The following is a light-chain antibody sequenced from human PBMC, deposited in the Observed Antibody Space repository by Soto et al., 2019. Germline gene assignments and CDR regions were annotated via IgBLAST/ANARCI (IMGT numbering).Light chain of an antibody. V-gene: IGKV3-20*01. J-gene: IGKJ5*01. Sequence: EIVLTQSPGTLSLSPGERATLSCRASQSVSRHLAWYQQKPGQAPRLLIYGASSRATDIPDRFSGSGSGTDFTLTISRLEPEDFAVYYCQQHETLTTFGQGTRLEIK. CDR2: GAS. CDR3: QQHETLTT. CDR1: QSVSRH.